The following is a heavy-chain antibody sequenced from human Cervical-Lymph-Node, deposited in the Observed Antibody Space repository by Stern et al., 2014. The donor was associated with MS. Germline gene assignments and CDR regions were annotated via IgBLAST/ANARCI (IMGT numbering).Heavy chain of an antibody. CDR2: IYSGGST. D-gene: IGHD3-22*01. CDR3: ARSYYYDSSGHPDY. V-gene: IGHV3-53*01. CDR1: GFTVSSNY. Sequence: EMQLVESGGGLIQPGGSLRLSCAASGFTVSSNYMSWVRQAPGKGLEWVSVIYSGGSTYYADSVKGRFTISRDNSKNTLYLQMNSLRAEDTAVYYCARSYYYDSSGHPDYWGQGTLVTVSS. J-gene: IGHJ4*02.